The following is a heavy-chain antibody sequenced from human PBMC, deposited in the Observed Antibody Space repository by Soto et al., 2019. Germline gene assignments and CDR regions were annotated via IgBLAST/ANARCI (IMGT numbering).Heavy chain of an antibody. V-gene: IGHV3-9*01. J-gene: IGHJ3*02. CDR3: AKDIRSLPTDAFDI. D-gene: IGHD4-17*01. CDR2: ISWNSGSI. CDR1: GFTFDDYA. Sequence: GGSLRLSCAASGFTFDDYAMHWVRQAPGKGLEWVSGISWNSGSIGYADSVKGRFTISRDNAKNSLYLQMNSLRAEDTALYYCAKDIRSLPTDAFDIWGQGTMVTVSS.